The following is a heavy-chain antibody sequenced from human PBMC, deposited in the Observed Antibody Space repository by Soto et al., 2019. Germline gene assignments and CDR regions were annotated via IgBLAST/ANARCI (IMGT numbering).Heavy chain of an antibody. J-gene: IGHJ6*02. V-gene: IGHV3-30-3*01. CDR1: GFTFSSYA. CDR2: ISYDGSNK. D-gene: IGHD4-17*01. CDR3: AMDYGDRPTEIYYYYGMDV. Sequence: QVQLVESGGGVVQPGRSLRLSCAASGFTFSSYAMHWVRQAPGKGLEWVAVISYDGSNKYYADSVKGRFTISRDNSKNTLYLQMNSLRAEDTAVYYCAMDYGDRPTEIYYYYGMDVWGQGPTVTVSS.